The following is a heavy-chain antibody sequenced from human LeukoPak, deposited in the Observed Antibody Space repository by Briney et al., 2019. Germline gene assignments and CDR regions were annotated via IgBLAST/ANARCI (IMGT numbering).Heavy chain of an antibody. V-gene: IGHV3-7*05. J-gene: IGHJ3*02. CDR2: IKQDGSEK. Sequence: PGGSLRLSCAGAGITLSTYWMSWIRQAPGKGLEWVGNIKQDGSEKYFVDSLRGRFTISRDNAKNSLFLQMNSLRVEDTAVYYCARDQGAFDMWGQATMVTVSS. CDR1: GITLSTYW. CDR3: ARDQGAFDM.